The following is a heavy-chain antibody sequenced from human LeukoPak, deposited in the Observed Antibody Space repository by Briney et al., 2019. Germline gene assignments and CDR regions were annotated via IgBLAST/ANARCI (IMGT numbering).Heavy chain of an antibody. V-gene: IGHV3-21*01. CDR1: GFTLSSYS. Sequence: GGSLRLSCAASGFTLSSYSMNWVRQAPGKGLEWVSSISSSSSYIYYADSVKGRFTISRDNAKNSLYLQMNSLRAEDTAVYYCARDSRFDAFDIWGQGTMVTVSS. CDR2: ISSSSSYI. CDR3: ARDSRFDAFDI. D-gene: IGHD3-3*01. J-gene: IGHJ3*02.